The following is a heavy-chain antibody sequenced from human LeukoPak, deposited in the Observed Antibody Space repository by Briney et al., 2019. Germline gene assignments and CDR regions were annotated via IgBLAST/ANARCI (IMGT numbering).Heavy chain of an antibody. J-gene: IGHJ4*02. CDR2: ISGSGGST. CDR1: GFTSTIYA. CDR3: AKWLDSSGYNRDGFDY. V-gene: IGHV3-23*01. D-gene: IGHD3-22*01. Sequence: RGSPRHSRVASGFTSTIYATRWARQAPGKGLEWVSDISGSGGSTYYGDYVKGRFTISRDNSKHTLYLQINSVRAEDTAVYYCAKWLDSSGYNRDGFDYWGQGTRVSVSS.